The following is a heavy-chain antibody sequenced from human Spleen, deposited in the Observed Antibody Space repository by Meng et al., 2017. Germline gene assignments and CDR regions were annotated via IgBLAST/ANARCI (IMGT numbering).Heavy chain of an antibody. CDR3: TRGSGGSV. V-gene: IGHV4-4*02. J-gene: IGHJ4*02. D-gene: IGHD3-10*01. CDR2: INHGGST. CDR1: GGSISSGKL. Sequence: QVQLQESGPGLVKPSGTLSLTFAVSGGSISSGKLWSWVRQPPGKGLVWIGEINHGGSTTYSPSLKSRVTILLDTPENQFSLKVISVTAADTAVYYCTRGSGGSVWGQGTLVTVSS.